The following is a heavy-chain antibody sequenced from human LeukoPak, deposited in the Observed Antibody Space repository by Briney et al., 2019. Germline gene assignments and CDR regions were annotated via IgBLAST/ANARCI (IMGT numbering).Heavy chain of an antibody. Sequence: PSETLSLTCTVSGXFISSYYGSWLRQPPGEGREWIAYLFYSGSTDYNPSLDSRVTISVDTSKNQFSLKLRSVTAADTAVYYCATVAVTRGVTYFDYWGQGTLVTVSS. CDR3: ATVAVTRGVTYFDY. J-gene: IGHJ4*02. CDR1: GXFISSYY. D-gene: IGHD4-23*01. V-gene: IGHV4-59*01. CDR2: LFYSGST.